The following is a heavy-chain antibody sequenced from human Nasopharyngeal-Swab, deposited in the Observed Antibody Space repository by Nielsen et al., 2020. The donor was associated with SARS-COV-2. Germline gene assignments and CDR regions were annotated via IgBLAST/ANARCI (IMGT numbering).Heavy chain of an antibody. D-gene: IGHD2-15*01. CDR2: INPSGGST. CDR1: GYTFTSYY. CDR3: ARDLSPGYCSGGSCLDYYGMDV. V-gene: IGHV1-46*01. J-gene: IGHJ6*02. Sequence: ASVKVPCKASGYTFTSYYMHWVRQAPGQGLEWMGIINPSGGSTSYAQKFQGRVTMTRDTSTSTVYMELSSLRSEDTAVYYCARDLSPGYCSGGSCLDYYGMDVWGQGTTVTVS.